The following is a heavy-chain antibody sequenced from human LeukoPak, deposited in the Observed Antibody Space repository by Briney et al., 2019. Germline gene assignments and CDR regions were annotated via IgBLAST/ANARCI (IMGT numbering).Heavy chain of an antibody. CDR1: GFTFSSYA. CDR3: ARGDTVTTYYFDY. CDR2: ILYDGSNK. D-gene: IGHD4-17*01. Sequence: PGGSLRLSCAASGFTFSSYAIHWVRQAPGKGLEWAAVILYDGSNKYYADSVKGRFTISRDNSKNTLYLQMNSLRAEDTAVYYCARGDTVTTYYFDYWGQGTLVTVSS. V-gene: IGHV3-30*04. J-gene: IGHJ4*02.